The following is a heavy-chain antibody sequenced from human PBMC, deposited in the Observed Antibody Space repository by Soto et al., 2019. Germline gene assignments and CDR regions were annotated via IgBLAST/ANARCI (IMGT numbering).Heavy chain of an antibody. D-gene: IGHD6-13*01. CDR1: GFTFSSYA. J-gene: IGHJ4*02. CDR2: ISGGGGST. CDR3: AKEGYSSSWYRVDY. Sequence: EVQLLESGGGLVQPGGSLRLSCTASGFTFSSYAMSWVRQAPGKGLEWVSAISGGGGSTYYADSVKGRFTMSRDNSKNTLYLQMNSLRAEDTAVYYCAKEGYSSSWYRVDYWGQGTLVTVSS. V-gene: IGHV3-23*01.